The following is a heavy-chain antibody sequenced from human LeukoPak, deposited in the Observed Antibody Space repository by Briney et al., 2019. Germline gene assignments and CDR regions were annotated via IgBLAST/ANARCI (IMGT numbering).Heavy chain of an antibody. Sequence: SQTLSLTCTVSGGSISSGGYYWGWIRQHPGKGLEWIGYIYYSGSTYYNPSLKSRVTISVDTSKNQFSLKLSSVTAADTAVYYCARVTGIVGAPFDYWGQGTLVTVSS. D-gene: IGHD1-26*01. V-gene: IGHV4-31*03. J-gene: IGHJ4*02. CDR1: GGSISSGGYY. CDR2: IYYSGST. CDR3: ARVTGIVGAPFDY.